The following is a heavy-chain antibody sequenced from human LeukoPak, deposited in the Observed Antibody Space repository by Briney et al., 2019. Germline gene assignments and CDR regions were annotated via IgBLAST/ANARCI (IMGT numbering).Heavy chain of an antibody. D-gene: IGHD1-26*01. J-gene: IGHJ4*02. CDR2: ISAKNGNI. Sequence: ASVKVSCKASGYTFSNYGMSWLRQAPGQGLEWMGWISAKNGNIDYAQKFEGRLTMTADRSTSTAYLDLRSLRSDDTAIYYCAGRIVGGHLGDYWGQGTLVTVSS. CDR3: AGRIVGGHLGDY. CDR1: GYTFSNYG. V-gene: IGHV1-18*01.